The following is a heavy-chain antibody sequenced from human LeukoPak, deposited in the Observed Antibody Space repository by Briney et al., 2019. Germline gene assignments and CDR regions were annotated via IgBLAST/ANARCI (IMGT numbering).Heavy chain of an antibody. Sequence: AGGSLRLSCAASGFTFSSYAMSWVRQAPGKGLEWVSAISGSGGSTYYADSVKGRFTISRDNSKNTLYLQMNSLRAEDTAVYYCAKDLGLIVAPGGYFDYWGQGTLVTVSS. CDR2: ISGSGGST. CDR3: AKDLGLIVAPGGYFDY. V-gene: IGHV3-23*01. D-gene: IGHD3-22*01. CDR1: GFTFSSYA. J-gene: IGHJ4*02.